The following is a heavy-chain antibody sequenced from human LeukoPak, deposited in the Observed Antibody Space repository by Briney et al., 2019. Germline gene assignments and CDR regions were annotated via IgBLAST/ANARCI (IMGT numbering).Heavy chain of an antibody. CDR1: GFTFSSYG. J-gene: IGHJ3*02. CDR3: ARDFCSGGSCYPDAFDI. D-gene: IGHD2-15*01. CDR2: IWYDGTNT. Sequence: GGSLRLSCAASGFTFSSYGMHWVRQPPGKGLEWVAVIWYDGTNTYYADSVKGRFTISRDNSKNTLYLQMNSLRAEDTAVYYCARDFCSGGSCYPDAFDIWGQGTMVTVSS. V-gene: IGHV3-33*01.